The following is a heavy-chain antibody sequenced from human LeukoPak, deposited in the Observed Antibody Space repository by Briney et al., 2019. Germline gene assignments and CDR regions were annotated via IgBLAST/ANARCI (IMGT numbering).Heavy chain of an antibody. V-gene: IGHV4-39*01. CDR2: IYSSGSA. J-gene: IGHJ4*02. D-gene: IGHD3-3*01. CDR3: QSRYLEWLLEY. Sequence: SETLSLTCTVSGGSINSNNYYWGWIRQPPGKGLEWIGSIYSSGSAYYNPSLKSRVTISVDTSKNQFSLRLSSVTAADTAVYYCQSRYLEWLLEYWGQGTLVTVSS. CDR1: GGSINSNNYY.